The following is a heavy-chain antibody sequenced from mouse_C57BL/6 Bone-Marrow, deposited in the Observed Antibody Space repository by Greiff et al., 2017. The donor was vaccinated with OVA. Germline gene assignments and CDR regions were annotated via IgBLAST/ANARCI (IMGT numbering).Heavy chain of an antibody. V-gene: IGHV1-69*01. CDR2: IEPSDSYT. CDR1: GYTFTSYW. J-gene: IGHJ3*01. Sequence: QVQLQQPGAELVMPGASVKLSCKASGYTFTSYWMHWVKQRPGQGLEWIGEIEPSDSYTNYNQKFKGKSTLTVDKSSSTAYMQLSSLTSEDSAVYYCARGDYDGAWFAYWGQGTLVTVSA. CDR3: ARGDYDGAWFAY. D-gene: IGHD2-4*01.